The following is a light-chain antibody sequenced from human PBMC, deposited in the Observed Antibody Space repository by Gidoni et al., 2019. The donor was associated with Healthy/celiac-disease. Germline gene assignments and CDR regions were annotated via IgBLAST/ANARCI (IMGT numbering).Light chain of an antibody. CDR3: QQYYSTPFT. V-gene: IGKV4-1*01. Sequence: DIVMTQSPDSLAVSLGERATINCKSSQSVLYSSNNKNYLAWYHHKPGQPPKLLIYCASTRESGVPDRLSGSGSGTDFTLTISSLQAEDVAVYYCQQYYSTPFTFGPGTKVDIK. CDR1: QSVLYSSNNKNY. CDR2: CAS. J-gene: IGKJ3*01.